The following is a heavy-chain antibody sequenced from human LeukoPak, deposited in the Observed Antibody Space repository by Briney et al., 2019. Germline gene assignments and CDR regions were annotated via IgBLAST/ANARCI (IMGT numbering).Heavy chain of an antibody. J-gene: IGHJ4*02. CDR2: IYTSGST. V-gene: IGHV4-61*02. Sequence: PSETLSLTCTVSGGSISSGSYYWSWIRQPAGKGLEWIGRIYTSGSTNYNPSLKSRVTISVDTSKNQFSLKLSSVTAADTAVYYCAREGYSSSWYYFDYWGQGTLVTVSS. D-gene: IGHD6-13*01. CDR1: GGSISSGSYY. CDR3: AREGYSSSWYYFDY.